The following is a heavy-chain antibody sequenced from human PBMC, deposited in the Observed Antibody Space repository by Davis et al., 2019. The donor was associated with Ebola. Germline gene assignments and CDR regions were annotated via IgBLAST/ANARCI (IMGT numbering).Heavy chain of an antibody. CDR1: GFTFSSYE. V-gene: IGHV3-48*03. J-gene: IGHJ3*02. CDR2: ISSSGSTI. D-gene: IGHD2/OR15-2a*01. Sequence: GGSLRLSCAASGFTFSSYEMNWVRQAPGKGLEWVSYISSSGSTIYYADSVKGRFTISRDNAKNSLYLQMNSLRAEDTAVYYCARVGGLGTSYLEAFDIWGQGTIVTVSS. CDR3: ARVGGLGTSYLEAFDI.